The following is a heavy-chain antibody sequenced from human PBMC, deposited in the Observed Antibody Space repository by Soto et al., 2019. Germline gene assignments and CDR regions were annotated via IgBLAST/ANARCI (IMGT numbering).Heavy chain of an antibody. Sequence: TSETKCVTRSVADGTSGDHGGSWIRQPPGKGLEWIGYIYYNGNTNYNPSLKGRVTMSVDTSRNQISLKLTTVTAADTAVYYCTRANWYSEYWGQGTLVTVSS. V-gene: IGHV4-59*11. CDR2: IYYNGNT. CDR1: DGTSGDHG. CDR3: TRANWYSEY. D-gene: IGHD7-27*01. J-gene: IGHJ4*02.